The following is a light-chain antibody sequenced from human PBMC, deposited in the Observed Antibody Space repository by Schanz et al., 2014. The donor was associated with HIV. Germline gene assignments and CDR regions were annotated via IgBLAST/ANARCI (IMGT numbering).Light chain of an antibody. CDR3: ATWDDSLNGWV. V-gene: IGLV1-44*01. J-gene: IGLJ3*02. Sequence: QSVLTQPPSASGTPGQRVTISCSGSSSNIGSNTVNWYQRLPGTAPKLLIQSNNQRPSGVPDRFSGSKSGTSASLAISGLQSEDEGDYYCATWDDSLNGWVFGGGTKVTVL. CDR1: SSNIGSNT. CDR2: SNN.